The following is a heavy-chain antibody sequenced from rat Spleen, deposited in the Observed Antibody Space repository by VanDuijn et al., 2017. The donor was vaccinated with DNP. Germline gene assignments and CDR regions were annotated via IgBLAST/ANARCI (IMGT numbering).Heavy chain of an antibody. CDR1: GFSLTSYN. Sequence: QGQLKESGPGLVQPSQTLSLTCTVAGFSLTSYNVHWVRQPPGKGLEWMGIIWNNGGTDYNSAIKSRLSISRDTSKSQVFLKMNSLQTEDTAMYFCVRWEGINGYWGQGTLVTVSS. D-gene: IGHD1-11*01. CDR3: VRWEGINGY. CDR2: IWNNGGT. J-gene: IGHJ3*01. V-gene: IGHV2-41*01.